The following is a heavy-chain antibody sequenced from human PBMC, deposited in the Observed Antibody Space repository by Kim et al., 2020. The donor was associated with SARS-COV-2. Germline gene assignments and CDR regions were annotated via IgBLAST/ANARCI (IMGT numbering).Heavy chain of an antibody. CDR3: ARERAAASTENWFDP. D-gene: IGHD6-13*01. V-gene: IGHV4-39*02. Sequence: SETLSLTCTVSGGSISSSSYYWGWIPQPPGKGLEWIGSIYYSGSTYSNPSLKGRVTITVNTTKNQFPLKLSSVTAAGTAVYYCARERAAASTENWFDPWGQGTLVTVSS. CDR1: GGSISSSSYY. J-gene: IGHJ5*02. CDR2: IYYSGST.